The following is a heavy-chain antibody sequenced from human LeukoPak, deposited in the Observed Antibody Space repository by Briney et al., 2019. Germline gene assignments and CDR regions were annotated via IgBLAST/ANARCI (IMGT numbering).Heavy chain of an antibody. Sequence: SGGSLRLSCAASGFSFSDYYMSWIRQAPGKGLEWVSYISSSGSTIYYADSVKGRFTISRDNAKNSLYLQMNSLRAEDTAVYYCARDHDYGGNPGEQKRDAFDIWGQGTMVTVSS. CDR3: ARDHDYGGNPGEQKRDAFDI. J-gene: IGHJ3*02. CDR2: ISSSGSTI. V-gene: IGHV3-11*01. D-gene: IGHD4-23*01. CDR1: GFSFSDYY.